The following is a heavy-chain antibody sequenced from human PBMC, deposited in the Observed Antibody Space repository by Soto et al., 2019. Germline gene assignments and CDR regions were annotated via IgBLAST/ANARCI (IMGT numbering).Heavy chain of an antibody. D-gene: IGHD3-16*01. V-gene: IGHV3-7*01. CDR1: GFTFSSYE. J-gene: IGHJ4*02. CDR3: ARDIGFDYVN. Sequence: PGGSLRLSCAASGFTFSSYEMNWVRQAPGKGLEWVASIKEDGSEIYYLHSVRGRFSISRDSAGNALHLTMNYLSAEDTGVYFCARDIGFDYVNWGQGTLVTVSS. CDR2: IKEDGSEI.